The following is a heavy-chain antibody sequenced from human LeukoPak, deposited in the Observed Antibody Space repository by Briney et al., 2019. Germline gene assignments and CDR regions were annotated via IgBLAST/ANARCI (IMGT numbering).Heavy chain of an antibody. D-gene: IGHD1-26*01. CDR3: TRDDFSGSYCD. CDR1: GFIFSNNW. V-gene: IGHV3-7*01. J-gene: IGHJ4*02. CDR2: IKGDGSET. Sequence: GGSLRLSCAASGFIFSNNWMSWVRQAPGKGLEWVANIKGDGSETYYVDSVKGRFTISRDNTRDSLYLQMNSLRADDTATYYCTRDDFSGSYCDWGQGTLVTVSS.